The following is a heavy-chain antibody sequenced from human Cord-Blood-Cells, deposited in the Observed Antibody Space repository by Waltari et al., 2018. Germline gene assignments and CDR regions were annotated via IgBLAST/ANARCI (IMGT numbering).Heavy chain of an antibody. CDR1: GGSFSGYY. J-gene: IGHJ4*01. V-gene: IGHV4-34*01. D-gene: IGHD2-2*02. CDR3: ARGYCSSTSCYTRRGNYFDY. Sequence: QVQLQQWGAGLLKPSETLSLPCAVYGGSFSGYYWSWIRQPPGKGLEWIGEINHSGSTNYNPSLKSRVTISVDTSKNQFSLKLSSVTAAYTAVYYCARGYCSSTSCYTRRGNYFDYWGHGTLVTVSS. CDR2: INHSGST.